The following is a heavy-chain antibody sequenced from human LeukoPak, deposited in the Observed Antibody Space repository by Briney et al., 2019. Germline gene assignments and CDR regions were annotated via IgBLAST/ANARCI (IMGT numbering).Heavy chain of an antibody. V-gene: IGHV3-7*01. CDR3: ATQGGYCSGTSCYTVN. J-gene: IGHJ4*02. D-gene: IGHD2-15*01. CDR1: GFSLSNYW. Sequence: GGSLRLSCAASGFSLSNYWMSWVRQAPGKGLEWVANIEQDGSEKKYVDSVKGRFTISRDNAKNSLYLQMNSLRAEDTAVYYCATQGGYCSGTSCYTVNWGQGTLVTVSS. CDR2: IEQDGSEK.